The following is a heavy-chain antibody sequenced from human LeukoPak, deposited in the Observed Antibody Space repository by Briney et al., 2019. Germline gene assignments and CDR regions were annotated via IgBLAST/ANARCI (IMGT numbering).Heavy chain of an antibody. CDR1: GGNFSSYD. Sequence: GASLKISSKASGGNFSSYDISWVRQAPGQRLEWMGGIIPIFGTANYAQKFQGRVTITTDESTSTAYMELSSLRSEDTAVYYCSLGPTFDYWGQGAIVTVVS. D-gene: IGHD1-1*01. CDR2: IIPIFGTA. CDR3: SLGPTFDY. J-gene: IGHJ4*02. V-gene: IGHV1-69*05.